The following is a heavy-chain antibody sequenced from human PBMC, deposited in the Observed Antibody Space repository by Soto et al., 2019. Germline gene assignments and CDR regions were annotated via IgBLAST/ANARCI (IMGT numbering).Heavy chain of an antibody. CDR1: GDSVSTGSYY. CDR3: ARRDYAIDS. D-gene: IGHD4-17*01. J-gene: IGHJ4*02. CDR2: IYYSGST. V-gene: IGHV4-61*03. Sequence: QLQESGPGLVKPSETLSLTCKVSGDSVSTGSYYLTWIRQPPGKGLEWIGYIYYSGSTNYNTSLESRATIFADKSERHFSLYLTSVTADDTAVYYCARRDYAIDSWGRGTLVTVSS.